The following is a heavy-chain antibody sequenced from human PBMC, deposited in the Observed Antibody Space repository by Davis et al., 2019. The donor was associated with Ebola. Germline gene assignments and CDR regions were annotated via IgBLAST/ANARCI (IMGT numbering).Heavy chain of an antibody. CDR2: IYSDGST. J-gene: IGHJ4*02. CDR3: ARGPYSKGTYYNDY. CDR1: GFSVSSNY. Sequence: GALKISCAASGFSVSSNYMTWVRQAPGKGLEWVSIIYSDGSTSYGDSVKGRFTISRDNSKNTLFLQMNSLRAEDTAVYFCARGPYSKGTYYNDYWGQGTLVTVSS. D-gene: IGHD3-22*01. V-gene: IGHV3-53*01.